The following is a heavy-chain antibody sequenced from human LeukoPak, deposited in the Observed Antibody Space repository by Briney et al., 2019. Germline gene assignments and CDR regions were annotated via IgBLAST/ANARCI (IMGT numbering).Heavy chain of an antibody. J-gene: IGHJ6*03. CDR3: ARGFVVVPAAIEDYYYMDV. CDR1: GGSFRGYY. D-gene: IGHD2-2*01. CDR2: INHSGST. Sequence: SSETLSLTCAVYGGSFRGYYWSWIPQPPGKGLEWIGEINHSGSTNYNPSPKSRVTISVDTSKNQFSLKLSSVTAADTAVYYCARGFVVVPAAIEDYYYMDVWGKGTTVTVSS. V-gene: IGHV4-34*01.